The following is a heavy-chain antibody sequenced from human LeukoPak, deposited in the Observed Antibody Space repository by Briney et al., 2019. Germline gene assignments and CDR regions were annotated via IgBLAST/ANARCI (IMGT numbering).Heavy chain of an antibody. CDR3: ARPTIAAAGNFEY. Sequence: PGGSLRLSCTASGFTFGDYGMHWIRQAPGKGLEWVSHISSFSNFRSYADSVKGRFTISRDNAKNSLYLQVNSLRAEDTAVYYCARPTIAAAGNFEYWGQGTLVTVSS. CDR1: GFTFGDYG. CDR2: ISSFSNFR. D-gene: IGHD6-13*01. V-gene: IGHV3-11*03. J-gene: IGHJ4*02.